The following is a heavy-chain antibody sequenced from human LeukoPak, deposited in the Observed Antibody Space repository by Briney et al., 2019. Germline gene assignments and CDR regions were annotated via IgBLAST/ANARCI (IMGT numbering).Heavy chain of an antibody. V-gene: IGHV4-4*07. CDR3: ARDSLDYGDGYYYMDV. J-gene: IGHJ6*03. CDR1: GGSISSYY. Sequence: KPSETLSLTCTVSGGSISSYYWSWIRQPAGKGLEWIGRIYTSGSTNYNPSLKSRVTMSVDTSKNQFSLKLSSVTAADTAVYYCARDSLDYGDGYYYMDVWGKGTTVTVSS. CDR2: IYTSGST. D-gene: IGHD4-17*01.